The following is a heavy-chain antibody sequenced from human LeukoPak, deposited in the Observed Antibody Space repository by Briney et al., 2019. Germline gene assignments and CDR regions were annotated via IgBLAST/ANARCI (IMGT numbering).Heavy chain of an antibody. CDR1: GFTFSSYW. CDR2: IKSDGSST. Sequence: GGSLSLSCAASGFTFSSYWMHWVRQAPGKGLVWVSRIKSDGSSTSYADSVKGRFTISRDNAKNTLYLQMNSLRDEDTAVYYCVRVGRAYCGGDCYMDVWGKGTTVTVSS. J-gene: IGHJ6*03. V-gene: IGHV3-74*01. D-gene: IGHD2-21*01. CDR3: VRVGRAYCGGDCYMDV.